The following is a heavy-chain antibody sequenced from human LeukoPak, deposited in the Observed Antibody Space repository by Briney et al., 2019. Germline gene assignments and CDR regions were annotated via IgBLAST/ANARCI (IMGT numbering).Heavy chain of an antibody. CDR1: GFTFSSYG. CDR3: AKDFSFSYYYDSSGYLDY. D-gene: IGHD3-22*01. CDR2: ISYDGSNK. Sequence: PGRSLRLSCAASGFTFSSYGMHWVRQAPGKGLEWVAVISYDGSNKYYADSVKGRFTISRDNSKNTLYLQMNSLRAEDTAVYYCAKDFSFSYYYDSSGYLDYWGQGTLVTVSS. J-gene: IGHJ4*02. V-gene: IGHV3-30*18.